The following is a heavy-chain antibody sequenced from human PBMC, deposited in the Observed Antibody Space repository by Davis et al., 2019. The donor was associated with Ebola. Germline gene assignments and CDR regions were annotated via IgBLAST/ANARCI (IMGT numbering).Heavy chain of an antibody. D-gene: IGHD3-22*01. CDR1: GGSFSGYY. J-gene: IGHJ4*02. CDR2: ISHSGST. CDR3: ARCHYYDSSRFDY. Sequence: PSETLSLTCAVYGGSFSGYYWSWIRQSPGKGLEWIGEISHSGSTNYNPSLKSRVTISVDTSKNQFSLKLSSVTAADTAVYYCARCHYYDSSRFDYWGQGTLVTVSS. V-gene: IGHV4-34*01.